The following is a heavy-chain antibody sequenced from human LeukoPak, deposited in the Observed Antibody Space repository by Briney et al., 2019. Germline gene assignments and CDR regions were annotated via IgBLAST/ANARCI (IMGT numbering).Heavy chain of an antibody. CDR1: GYTFTGYY. CDR2: INPNSGDT. J-gene: IGHJ6*03. V-gene: IGHV1-2*02. CDR3: ARRVGRWFGERAYYYNYMDV. Sequence: GASVKVSCKASGYTFTGYYMHWVRQAPGQGLEWMGWINPNSGDTNYAQKFQGRVTMTRDTSISTAYMELSRLRSDDTAVYYCARRVGRWFGERAYYYNYMDVWGKGTTVTISS. D-gene: IGHD3-10*01.